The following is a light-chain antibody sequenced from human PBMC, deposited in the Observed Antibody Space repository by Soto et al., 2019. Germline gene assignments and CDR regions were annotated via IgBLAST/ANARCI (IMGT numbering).Light chain of an antibody. Sequence: EGVLTHSPCTLXXSPXXXXXXXCRXSQSVSSSYLAWYQQKPGQAPRLLIYGASSRATGIPDRFSGSGSGTDFTLTISRLEPEDFAVYYCQQYGSSLITFGQGTRLEIK. CDR3: QQYGSSLIT. J-gene: IGKJ5*01. CDR2: GAS. V-gene: IGKV3-20*01. CDR1: QSVSSSY.